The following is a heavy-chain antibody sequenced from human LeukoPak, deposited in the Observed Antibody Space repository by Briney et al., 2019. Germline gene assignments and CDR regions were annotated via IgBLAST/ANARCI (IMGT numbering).Heavy chain of an antibody. J-gene: IGHJ6*02. D-gene: IGHD3-9*01. CDR1: GYTLTELS. CDR3: ATEFGAREKLLRYFDWYYGMDV. Sequence: GASVKVSCKVSGYTLTELSMHWVRQAPGKGLEWMGGFDPEDGETIYAQKFQGRVTMTEDTSTDTAYMELSSLRSEDTAVYCCATEFGAREKLLRYFDWYYGMDVWGQGTTVTVSS. V-gene: IGHV1-24*01. CDR2: FDPEDGET.